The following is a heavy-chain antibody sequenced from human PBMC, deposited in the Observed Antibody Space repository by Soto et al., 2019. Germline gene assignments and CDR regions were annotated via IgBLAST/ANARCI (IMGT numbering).Heavy chain of an antibody. J-gene: IGHJ3*01. CDR2: IISIFGTA. CDR3: AIVFRSVFAPRNLADVFAF. Sequence: LVKVARKSAGWSYSGDLGGWRRQAPRKGLEWMGGIISIFGTANYAQKFQGRVTITADKSTSTAYMGLSSLRSEDTAVYYCAIVFRSVFAPRNLADVFAFWGKGTMVTVS. D-gene: IGHD3-16*01. CDR1: GWSYSGDL. V-gene: IGHV1-69*06.